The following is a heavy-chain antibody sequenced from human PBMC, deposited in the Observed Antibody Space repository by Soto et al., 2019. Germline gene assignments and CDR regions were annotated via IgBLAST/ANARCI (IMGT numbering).Heavy chain of an antibody. CDR3: AREDWNYYMDGGPHRWFDP. D-gene: IGHD1-7*01. J-gene: IGHJ5*02. Sequence: QVQLQESGPGLVKPSETLSLTCAVSGYSISSGYYWGWIRQPPGKGLEWIGSIYHSGSTYYNPSLQSRVTISVDTSKNQFSLKLSSVTAADTAVYYCAREDWNYYMDGGPHRWFDPWGQGTLVTVSS. CDR1: GYSISSGYY. V-gene: IGHV4-38-2*02. CDR2: IYHSGST.